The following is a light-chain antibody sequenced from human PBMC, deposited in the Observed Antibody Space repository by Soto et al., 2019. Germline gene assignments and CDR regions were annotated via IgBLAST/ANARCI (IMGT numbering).Light chain of an antibody. V-gene: IGKV3-11*01. CDR2: DAS. CDR1: QSVSRT. Sequence: EIVLTQSPAILSLSPGERATLSCRASQSVSRTLAWYQQKLGQPPRLLIYDASNRATGIPARFSGSGSGTDFTLTISSLEPEDFAVYYCQQRSNWPPITFGQGTRLDLK. J-gene: IGKJ5*01. CDR3: QQRSNWPPIT.